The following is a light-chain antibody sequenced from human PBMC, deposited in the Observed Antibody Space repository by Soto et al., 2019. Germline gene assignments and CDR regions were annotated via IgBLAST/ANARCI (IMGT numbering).Light chain of an antibody. V-gene: IGKV3-20*01. CDR1: QSVSSNF. CDR3: QQYGTSPPT. J-gene: IGKJ1*01. Sequence: EIVLTQSPGTLSLSRGERATLSCKASQSVSSNFIAWYQRKPDQAPRLLIYGASYRATDIPYRFSGSGSGTDFTLTITRLEPEDFAVYYCQQYGTSPPTFGQGTKVEI. CDR2: GAS.